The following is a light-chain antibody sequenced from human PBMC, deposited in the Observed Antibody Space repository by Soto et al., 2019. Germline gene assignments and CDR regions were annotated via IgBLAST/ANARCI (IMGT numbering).Light chain of an antibody. CDR3: SSYTSSSTLV. Sequence: QSVLTQPASVSGSPGQSITISCTGTSSDVGDYNYVSWYQQHPGKAPKVMIYDVSNRPSGVSNRFSGSKSGNTASLTISGLQAEDEADYYCSSYTSSSTLVFGTGTKFTVL. J-gene: IGLJ1*01. CDR2: DVS. V-gene: IGLV2-14*01. CDR1: SSDVGDYNY.